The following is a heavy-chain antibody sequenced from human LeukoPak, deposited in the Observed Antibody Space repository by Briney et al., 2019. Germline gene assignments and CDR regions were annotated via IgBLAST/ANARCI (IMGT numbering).Heavy chain of an antibody. CDR2: ISYDRTIQ. V-gene: IGHV3-30*03. Sequence: WVRQAPGKGLEGLALISYDRTIQYYADSVKGRFTISRDNSRTTLFLQMNSLRAEDPAVYYCAVTAGGTGHFDYWGQGSLVTVSS. D-gene: IGHD6-13*01. J-gene: IGHJ4*02. CDR3: AVTAGGTGHFDY.